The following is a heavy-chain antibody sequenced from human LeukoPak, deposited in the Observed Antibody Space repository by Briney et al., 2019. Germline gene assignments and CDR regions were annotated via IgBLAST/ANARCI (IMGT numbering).Heavy chain of an antibody. CDR2: IYYSGST. J-gene: IGHJ4*02. CDR3: ARVVLVPDYYFDY. Sequence: PSETLSLTCTVSGGSISSYYWSWIRQPPGKGLEWIGYIYYSGSTNYNPPLKSRVTISVDTSKNQFSLKLSSVTAADTAVYYCARVVLVPDYYFDYWGQGTLVTVSS. V-gene: IGHV4-59*08. D-gene: IGHD1-14*01. CDR1: GGSISSYY.